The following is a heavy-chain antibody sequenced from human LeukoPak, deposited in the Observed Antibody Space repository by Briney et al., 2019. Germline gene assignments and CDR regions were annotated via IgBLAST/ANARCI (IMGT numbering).Heavy chain of an antibody. CDR1: GDTFSSFG. J-gene: IGHJ5*02. CDR2: IIPIFGTA. Sequence: ASVKVSCKASGDTFSSFGISWVRQAPGQGLEWMGGIIPIFGTANYGQKFQDRVTITADKSTSTVYMELSSLRSEDTAVYYCARVGSSGWSPNWFDPWGQGTLVTVSS. D-gene: IGHD6-19*01. CDR3: ARVGSSGWSPNWFDP. V-gene: IGHV1-69*06.